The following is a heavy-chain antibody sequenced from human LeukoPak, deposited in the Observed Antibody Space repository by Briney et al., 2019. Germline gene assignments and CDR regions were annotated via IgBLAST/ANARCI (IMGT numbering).Heavy chain of an antibody. CDR3: ARDGRGSSGYYYALGY. V-gene: IGHV3-21*03. D-gene: IGHD3-22*01. J-gene: IGHJ4*02. Sequence: GGSLRLSCAASGFTFSSYSMNWVRQAPGKGLEWVSSISSSSSYIYYADSVKGRFTISRDNAKNSLYLQMNSLRAEDTAVYYCARDGRGSSGYYYALGYWGQGTLVTVSS. CDR1: GFTFSSYS. CDR2: ISSSSSYI.